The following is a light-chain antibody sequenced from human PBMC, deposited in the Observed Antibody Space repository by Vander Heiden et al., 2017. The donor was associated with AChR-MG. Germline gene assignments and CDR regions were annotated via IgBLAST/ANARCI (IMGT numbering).Light chain of an antibody. CDR2: EDT. V-gene: IGLV3-1*01. CDR1: KLGDKY. J-gene: IGLJ2*01. CDR3: QAWDSSTVV. Sequence: SYEVTQPPPVSVSPGQTANITCSGDKLGDKYVCWYQQKPGQSPVLVIYEDTKRPSGIPERFFGSNSGNTATLTISGTQAMDEADYYCQAWDSSTVVFGGGTKLTVL.